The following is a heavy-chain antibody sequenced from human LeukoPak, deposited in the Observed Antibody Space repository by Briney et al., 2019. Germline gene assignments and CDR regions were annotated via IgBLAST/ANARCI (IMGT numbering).Heavy chain of an antibody. CDR3: ARDSTPYDSSGYCFDY. J-gene: IGHJ4*02. CDR1: GFTFSGHN. CDR2: ISSAGSYI. D-gene: IGHD3-22*01. Sequence: PEGSLRLSCVASGFTFSGHNMNWVRQAPGKGLEWVSSISSAGSYIYYADSVKGRFTISRDNAKNSLYLQMKSLRAEDTAVYFCARDSTPYDSSGYCFDYWGQGALVTVSS. V-gene: IGHV3-21*01.